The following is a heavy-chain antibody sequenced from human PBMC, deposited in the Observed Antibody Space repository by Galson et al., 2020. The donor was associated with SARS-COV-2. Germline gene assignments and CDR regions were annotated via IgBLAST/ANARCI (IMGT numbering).Heavy chain of an antibody. D-gene: IGHD2-21*01. J-gene: IGHJ6*02. CDR3: AKDLEVSVVALGPTNGMDV. Sequence: GESLKISCVASAFSFSNYAMNWVRQAPGKGLEWVAGISGSGGSIFYADSVKGRFTVSRDNSKNTLFLHMNSLRAEDTAVYYCAKDLEVSVVALGPTNGMDVWGLGTTVTVSS. V-gene: IGHV3-23*01. CDR2: ISGSGGSI. CDR1: AFSFSNYA.